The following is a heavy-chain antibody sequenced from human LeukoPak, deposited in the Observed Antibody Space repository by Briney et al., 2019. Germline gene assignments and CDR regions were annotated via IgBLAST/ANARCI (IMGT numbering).Heavy chain of an antibody. Sequence: QPGGSLRLSCAASGFTFSSYWMSWVRQAPGKGLEWGANIKQDGSEKYYVDSVKGRFTISRDNAKNSLYLQMNSLRAEDTAVYYCARAGRAYGDYVAYWGQGTLVTVSS. CDR1: GFTFSSYW. V-gene: IGHV3-7*01. J-gene: IGHJ4*02. D-gene: IGHD4-17*01. CDR3: ARAGRAYGDYVAY. CDR2: IKQDGSEK.